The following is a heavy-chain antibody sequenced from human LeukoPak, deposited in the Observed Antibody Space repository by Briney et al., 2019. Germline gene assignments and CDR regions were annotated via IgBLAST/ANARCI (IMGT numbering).Heavy chain of an antibody. J-gene: IGHJ5*02. CDR3: ARAPRKAWFDP. D-gene: IGHD1-14*01. Sequence: PSETLSLTCTVSGGAISRYYWSWIRQPPGKGLEEIGYLSYSGITNYNPSLKSRVTLSVDTSKKQFSLKLTSVTAADTAMYYCARAPRKAWFDPCGEGTLVTVSS. CDR1: GGAISRYY. CDR2: LSYSGIT. V-gene: IGHV4-59*01.